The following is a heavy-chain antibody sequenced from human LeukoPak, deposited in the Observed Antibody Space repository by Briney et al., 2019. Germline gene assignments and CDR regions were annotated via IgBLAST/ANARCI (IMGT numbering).Heavy chain of an antibody. V-gene: IGHV4-38-2*02. Sequence: SETLSLTCTVSGYSISTGYYWDWIRQPPGKGLEWIGTFYHGGSTYYNPSLKSRVTISVDTSKNQFSLKLSSVTAADTAVYYCAVMITFGGVIGGFFDYWGQGTLVTVSS. D-gene: IGHD3-16*02. CDR2: FYHGGST. J-gene: IGHJ4*02. CDR1: GYSISTGYY. CDR3: AVMITFGGVIGGFFDY.